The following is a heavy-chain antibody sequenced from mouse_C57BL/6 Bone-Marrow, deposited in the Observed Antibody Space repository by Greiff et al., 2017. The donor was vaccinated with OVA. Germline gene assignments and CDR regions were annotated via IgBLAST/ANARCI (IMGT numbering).Heavy chain of an antibody. J-gene: IGHJ2*01. CDR2: IYPGDGDT. CDR3: ASYYDDY. CDR1: GYAFSSSW. D-gene: IGHD2-4*01. V-gene: IGHV1-82*01. Sequence: QVQLKHSGPELVKPGASVKISCKASGYAFSSSWMNWVKQRPGKGLEWIGRIYPGDGDTNYNGKFKGKATLTADKSSSTAYMQLSSLTSEDSAVYFCASYYDDYWGQGTTLTVSS.